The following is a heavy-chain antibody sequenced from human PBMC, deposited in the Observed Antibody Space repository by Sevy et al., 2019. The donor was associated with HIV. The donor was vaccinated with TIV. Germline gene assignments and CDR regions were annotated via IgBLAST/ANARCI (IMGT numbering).Heavy chain of an antibody. CDR1: GYSFTDYW. Sequence: GESLKISCKGSGYSFTDYWIGWVRQKPGKGLEWMGIIYPGDSDTIYSPSFQGQVTISVDKSISTGYLQWSSLKTSDTAIFYCARGARGTLPSYYYYTLNIWGQGTTVTVSS. CDR2: IYPGDSDT. CDR3: ARGARGTLPSYYYYTLNI. D-gene: IGHD3-16*01. V-gene: IGHV5-51*01. J-gene: IGHJ6*02.